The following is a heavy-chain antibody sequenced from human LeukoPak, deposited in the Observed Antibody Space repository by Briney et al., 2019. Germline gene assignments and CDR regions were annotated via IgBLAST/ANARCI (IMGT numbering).Heavy chain of an antibody. J-gene: IGHJ6*03. Sequence: SETLSLTCTVSGGSVSGGSISSYYWSWIRQPPGKGLEWIGFIAYTGSTNYSPSLKSRVTISVDKSKKQFSLRLSSVTAADTAVYYCARGGNDYGGNPYYYYMGVWGKGTTVTVSS. CDR1: GGSVSGGSISSYY. CDR3: ARGGNDYGGNPYYYYMGV. D-gene: IGHD4-23*01. CDR2: IAYTGST. V-gene: IGHV4-61*01.